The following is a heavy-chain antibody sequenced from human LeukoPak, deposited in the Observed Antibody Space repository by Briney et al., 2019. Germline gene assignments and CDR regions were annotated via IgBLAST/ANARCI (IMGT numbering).Heavy chain of an antibody. Sequence: SETLSLTCAVYGGSFSGYYWSWIRQPPGKGLEWIGEINHSGSTNYNPSLKSRVTISVDTSKNQFSLKLSSVTAADTAVYYCARAYSSSWYFNWFDPWGQGTLVTVSS. D-gene: IGHD6-13*01. CDR1: GGSFSGYY. CDR3: ARAYSSSWYFNWFDP. V-gene: IGHV4-34*01. J-gene: IGHJ5*02. CDR2: INHSGST.